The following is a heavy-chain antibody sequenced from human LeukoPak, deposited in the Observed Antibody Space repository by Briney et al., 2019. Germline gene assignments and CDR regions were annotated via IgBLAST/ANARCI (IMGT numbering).Heavy chain of an antibody. D-gene: IGHD5-18*01. CDR2: INPSGGST. V-gene: IGHV1-46*01. CDR1: GYSFIRYH. CDR3: AREGDGYSYGYTESAFDI. Sequence: VASVKVSCKASGYSFIRYHIHWVRQAPGQGLEWMGIINPSGGSTSYAQKFQGRVTMTTDTSTSTVYMELSSLRSEDTAVYYCAREGDGYSYGYTESAFDIWGQGTMVTVSS. J-gene: IGHJ3*02.